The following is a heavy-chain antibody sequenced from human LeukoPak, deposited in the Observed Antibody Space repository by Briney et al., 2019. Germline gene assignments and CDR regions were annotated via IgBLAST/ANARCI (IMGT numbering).Heavy chain of an antibody. J-gene: IGHJ4*02. V-gene: IGHV3-74*01. CDR1: GFTFSSYW. CDR2: INSDGSST. CDR3: ARGHYYDSNGYYYLTDY. Sequence: GGSLRLSCAASGFTFSSYWMHWVRQAPGKGLVWVSRINSDGSSTSYADSVKGRFTTSRDNAKNTLYLQKNSLRGEDTAVFYCARGHYYDSNGYYYLTDYWGQGTLVTVSS. D-gene: IGHD3-22*01.